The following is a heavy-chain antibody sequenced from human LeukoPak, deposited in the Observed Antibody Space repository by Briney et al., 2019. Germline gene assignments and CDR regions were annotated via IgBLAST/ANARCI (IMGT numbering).Heavy chain of an antibody. D-gene: IGHD2-21*01. J-gene: IGHJ4*02. CDR1: GGPVSSARHY. CDR3: ASARAYCGSDSCYHFDY. CDR2: GFYSGST. V-gene: IGHV4-61*01. Sequence: SETLSLTCTVSGGPVSSARHYWSWIRPPPVKGLLSIGFGFYSGSTYYNPSLKSRLSISLHTSKHPSSLKLSSVTAADTAIYSCASARAYCGSDSCYHFDYWGQGTLATVSS.